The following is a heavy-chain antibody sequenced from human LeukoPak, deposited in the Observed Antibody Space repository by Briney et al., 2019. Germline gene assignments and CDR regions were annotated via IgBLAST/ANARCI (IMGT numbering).Heavy chain of an antibody. V-gene: IGHV1-2*02. CDR1: GYTFTGYY. CDR2: INPNSGGT. D-gene: IGHD2-15*01. J-gene: IGHJ4*02. Sequence: ASVKVSCKASGYTFTGYYIHWVRQAPGQGLEWMGWINPNSGGTNYAQKFQGRVTMTRDTSISTAYMELSRLRSDDTAVYYCARFAHCSGGSCYSTDYWGQGTLVTVSS. CDR3: ARFAHCSGGSCYSTDY.